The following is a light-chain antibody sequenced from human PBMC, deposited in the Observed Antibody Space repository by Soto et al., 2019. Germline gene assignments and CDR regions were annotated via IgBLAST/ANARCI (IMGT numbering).Light chain of an antibody. CDR1: SSDFGGYNL. Sequence: QSALTQPASVSGSPGQSITISCTGTSSDFGGYNLVSWYQQHPGKAPKVMIYEGSKRPSGVSNRFSGSKSGNTASLTISGLQAEDEADYYCCSYAGSSTYVFGTGTKVTVL. J-gene: IGLJ1*01. CDR3: CSYAGSSTYV. V-gene: IGLV2-23*01. CDR2: EGS.